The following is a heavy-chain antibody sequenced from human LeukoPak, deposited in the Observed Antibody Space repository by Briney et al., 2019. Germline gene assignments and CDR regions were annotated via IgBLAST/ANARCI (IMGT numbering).Heavy chain of an antibody. CDR3: ARAWGSYDSFDI. CDR2: INPSNGDT. J-gene: IGHJ3*02. CDR1: GYTFTNYY. V-gene: IGHV1-46*01. D-gene: IGHD3-16*01. Sequence: ASVKVSCKASGYTFTNYYFHWVRQAPGQGLEWMGIINPSNGDTTYAQKFQGRVTVTRDTSTSTVYMELSSLRAEDTAVYCCARAWGSYDSFDIWGPGTMVTVSS.